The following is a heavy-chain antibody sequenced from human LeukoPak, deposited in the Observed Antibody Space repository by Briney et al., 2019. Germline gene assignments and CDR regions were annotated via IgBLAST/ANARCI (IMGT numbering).Heavy chain of an antibody. D-gene: IGHD6-19*01. CDR3: ARGAVAGTDIGDY. Sequence: SETLSLTCAVYGGSFSGYYWSWIRQPPGKGLEWIGEINHSGSTNYNPSFKSRVTISVDTSKNQFSLKLSSVTAADTAVYYCARGAVAGTDIGDYWGQGTLVTVSS. J-gene: IGHJ4*02. CDR1: GGSFSGYY. V-gene: IGHV4-34*01. CDR2: INHSGST.